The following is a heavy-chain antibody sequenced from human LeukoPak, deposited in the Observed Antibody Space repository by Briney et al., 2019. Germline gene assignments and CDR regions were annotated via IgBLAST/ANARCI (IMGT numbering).Heavy chain of an antibody. J-gene: IGHJ4*02. D-gene: IGHD4-23*01. CDR1: GFSLGTGGVG. V-gene: IGHV2-5*01. CDR2: IYWNDDK. CDR3: AHTTTVVTVDY. Sequence: SGPTLVKPTQTLTLTCTFSGFSLGTGGVGVGWIRQPPGKALEWLSLIYWNDDKRFSPSLKSRLTITKDTSKNQVVLTMTNMDPVDTATYYCAHTTTVVTVDYWGQGTLVTVSS.